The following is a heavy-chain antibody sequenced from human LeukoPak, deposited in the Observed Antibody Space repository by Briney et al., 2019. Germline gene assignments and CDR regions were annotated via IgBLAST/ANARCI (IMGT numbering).Heavy chain of an antibody. D-gene: IGHD5-18*01. CDR2: MFDSENT. CDR1: GVSISSHL. CDR3: ATIKRGSIFGYFDF. Sequence: SETLSLTCTVSGVSISSHLWSWIRQPPGKGLEWIGYMFDSENTKDNPSLKSRITLSADTSKNQFSLRLGSVTAADTAVYYCATIKRGSIFGYFDFWGQGILVTVSS. J-gene: IGHJ4*02. V-gene: IGHV4-59*11.